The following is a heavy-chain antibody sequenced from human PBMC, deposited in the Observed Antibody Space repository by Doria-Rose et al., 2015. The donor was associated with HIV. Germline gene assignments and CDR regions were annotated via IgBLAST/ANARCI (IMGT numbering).Heavy chain of an antibody. CDR2: IHPNSGST. J-gene: IGHJ4*03. CDR1: SHNFTSYW. Sequence: VQLQQSGAELVKPGASVKLSCKASSHNFTSYWMHWVKQRPGQGLEWIGMIHPNSGSTNYNEKFKSKATLTVDKSSGTAYMQLSSLTSEDSAVYYCATQSYCDYWGQGTTLTVSS. CDR3: ATQSYCDY. V-gene: IGHV1-46*01.